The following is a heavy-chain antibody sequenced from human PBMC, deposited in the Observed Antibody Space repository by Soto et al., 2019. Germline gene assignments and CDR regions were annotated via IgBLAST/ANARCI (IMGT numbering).Heavy chain of an antibody. Sequence: QMTLKESGPTLVRSTQPLTLTCSFSGVSLSTSGVGVGWIRQPPVKALEWLAVIYWDDRKHYSPSLRSRLTITRDTSKPRMGLTMTNLDPMDTGTYNGAHTGPEDWRLHYWRQGTLVTVS. CDR2: IYWDDRK. D-gene: IGHD3-9*01. CDR1: GVSLSTSGVG. CDR3: AHTGPEDWRLHY. V-gene: IGHV2-5*02. J-gene: IGHJ4*02.